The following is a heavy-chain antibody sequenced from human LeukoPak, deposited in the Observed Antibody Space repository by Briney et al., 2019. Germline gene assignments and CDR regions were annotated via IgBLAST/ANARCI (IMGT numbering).Heavy chain of an antibody. Sequence: PGGSLRLSCAASGFTFSSYSMNWVRQAPGKGLEWVSSISDSSSYTYYADSLKGRFTISRDNAKNSLYLQMNSLRAEDTAVYYCARSKGSVVVVAATLQAEFDYWGQGTLVTVSS. CDR3: ARSKGSVVVVAATLQAEFDY. D-gene: IGHD2-15*01. V-gene: IGHV3-21*01. CDR1: GFTFSSYS. CDR2: ISDSSSYT. J-gene: IGHJ4*02.